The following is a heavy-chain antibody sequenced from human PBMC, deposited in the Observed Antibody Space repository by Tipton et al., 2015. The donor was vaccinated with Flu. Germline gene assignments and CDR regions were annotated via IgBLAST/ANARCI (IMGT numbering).Heavy chain of an antibody. CDR2: IHTSGTT. CDR3: ARAESSLWAGHYYGLDV. CDR1: GGSISSGNFF. V-gene: IGHV4-61*02. D-gene: IGHD6-19*01. J-gene: IGHJ6*02. Sequence: TLSLTCTVSGGSISSGNFFWNWIRQPAGKGLEWIGRIHTSGTTYYKPSLKSRATISLDTSKNHFSLRLTSVTAADTALYFCARAESSLWAGHYYGLDVWGQGTTVTVSS.